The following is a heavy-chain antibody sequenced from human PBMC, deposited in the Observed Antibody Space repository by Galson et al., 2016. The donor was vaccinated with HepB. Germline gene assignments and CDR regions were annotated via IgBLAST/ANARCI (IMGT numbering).Heavy chain of an antibody. V-gene: IGHV3-33*06. Sequence: SLRLSCAASGFTFRTYGMHWVRQAPGKGLEWVAVIWYDGSNKHYADSVKGRFTISRDNSKNTLYLQMNSLRVEDTAAYYCAKDWGEMATITDSWGQGTLVTVSS. J-gene: IGHJ4*02. D-gene: IGHD5-24*01. CDR2: IWYDGSNK. CDR1: GFTFRTYG. CDR3: AKDWGEMATITDS.